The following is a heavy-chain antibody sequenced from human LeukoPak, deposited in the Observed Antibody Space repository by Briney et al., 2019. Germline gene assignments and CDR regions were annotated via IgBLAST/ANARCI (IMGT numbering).Heavy chain of an antibody. Sequence: SETLSLTCTVSGGSISSYYWSWIRQPPGKGLEWIGYIYYSGSTNYNPSLKSRVTISVDTSKNQFSLKLSSVTAAGTAVYYCARDATDYGDYEFDYWGQGTLVTVSS. CDR2: IYYSGST. J-gene: IGHJ4*02. CDR1: GGSISSYY. D-gene: IGHD4-17*01. V-gene: IGHV4-59*01. CDR3: ARDATDYGDYEFDY.